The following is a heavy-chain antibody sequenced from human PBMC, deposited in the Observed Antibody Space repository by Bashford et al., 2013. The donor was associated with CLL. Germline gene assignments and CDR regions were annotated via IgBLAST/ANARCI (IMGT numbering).Heavy chain of an antibody. CDR3: ARESGGGLVRLAKDAFDI. D-gene: IGHD6-19*01. CDR2: IYSCGST. Sequence: GGSRRDSPVQPLGSTVSSNYMSWVRPGSREGGVEWVSVIYSCGSTYYADSVKGRFTISRDNSKNTLYLQMNSLRAEDTAVYYCARESGGGLVRLAKDAFDIWGRRDNGHRLL. CDR1: GSTVSSNY. J-gene: IGHJ3*02. V-gene: IGHV3-66*03.